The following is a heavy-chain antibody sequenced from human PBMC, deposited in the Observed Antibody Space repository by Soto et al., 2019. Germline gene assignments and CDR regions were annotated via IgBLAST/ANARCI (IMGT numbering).Heavy chain of an antibody. CDR2: ISSSGSTI. V-gene: IGHV3-48*03. CDR1: GFTFSSYE. Sequence: GGSLRLSCAASGFTFSSYEMNWVRQAPGKGLEWVSYISSSGSTIYYADSVKGRFTISRDNAKNSLYLQMNSLRAEDTAVYYCARGGYYDSSGYPYYYGMDVWGQGTTVTVSS. D-gene: IGHD3-22*01. J-gene: IGHJ6*02. CDR3: ARGGYYDSSGYPYYYGMDV.